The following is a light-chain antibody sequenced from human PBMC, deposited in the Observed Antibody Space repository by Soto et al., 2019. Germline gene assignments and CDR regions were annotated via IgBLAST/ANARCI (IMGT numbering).Light chain of an antibody. CDR2: DVS. CDR1: ESVTDY. V-gene: IGKV3-11*01. Sequence: EIVLTQSPATLSLSPGESGTLSCRASESVTDYLAWYQQKPGQAPRLLVYDVSNRATGIPARFSGSRSGAEFTLTINSLQSEDFAVYYCQPYNNWPLTFGGGTKVDIK. J-gene: IGKJ4*01. CDR3: QPYNNWPLT.